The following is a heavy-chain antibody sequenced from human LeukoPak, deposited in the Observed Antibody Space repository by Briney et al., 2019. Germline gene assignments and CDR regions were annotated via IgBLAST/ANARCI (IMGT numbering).Heavy chain of an antibody. CDR2: IKGDESEK. Sequence: PGGSLRLSCAASGFTFSSNWMSWVRQAPGKGLEWVANIKGDESEKYYVDSVKGRFTISRDNAKNSLYLQMNNLRVEDTAVYYCARTGYSYGLYCFDYWGQGTLVTVSS. D-gene: IGHD5-18*01. J-gene: IGHJ4*02. CDR1: GFTFSSNW. V-gene: IGHV3-7*01. CDR3: ARTGYSYGLYCFDY.